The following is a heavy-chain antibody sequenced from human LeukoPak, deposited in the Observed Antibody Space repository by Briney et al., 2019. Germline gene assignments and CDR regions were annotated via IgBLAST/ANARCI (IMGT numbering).Heavy chain of an antibody. CDR2: ISGSGGST. CDR1: GFTFNSYA. CDR3: AKDLRYFDWLAAFDY. V-gene: IGHV3-23*01. D-gene: IGHD3-9*01. Sequence: GGSLRLSCAASGFTFNSYAMSWVRQAPGKGLEGVSAISGSGGSTYYADSVKGRFTISRDNSKNTLYLQMNSLRAEDTAVYYCAKDLRYFDWLAAFDYWGQGTLVTVSP. J-gene: IGHJ4*02.